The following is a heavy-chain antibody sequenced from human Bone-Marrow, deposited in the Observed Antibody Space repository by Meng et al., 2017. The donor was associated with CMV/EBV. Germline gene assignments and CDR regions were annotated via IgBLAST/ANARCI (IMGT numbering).Heavy chain of an antibody. J-gene: IGHJ4*02. CDR3: ARDVVEGSVWLGY. V-gene: IGHV3-74*01. D-gene: IGHD2-15*01. CDR1: GFTFSSYW. Sequence: CAASGFTFSSYWMHWVRQAPGKGLVWVSRINGDGSSTAYADSVKGRFTISRDNGKNTLYLQMNSLRAEDTAVYYCARDVVEGSVWLGYWGQGTLVTVSS. CDR2: INGDGSST.